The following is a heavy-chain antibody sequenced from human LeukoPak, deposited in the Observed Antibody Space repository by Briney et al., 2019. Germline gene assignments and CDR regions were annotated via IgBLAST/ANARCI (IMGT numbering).Heavy chain of an antibody. V-gene: IGHV4-38-2*02. CDR2: IYHSGST. D-gene: IGHD6-13*01. CDR3: AREAGPSSSWYKALDH. Sequence: SETLSLTCAVSGYSISSGYYWGWIRQPPGKGLEWIGSIYHSGSTYYNPSLKSRVTISVDTSKNQFSLKLSSVTAADTAVYYCAREAGPSSSWYKALDHWGQGTLVTVSS. CDR1: GYSISSGYY. J-gene: IGHJ4*02.